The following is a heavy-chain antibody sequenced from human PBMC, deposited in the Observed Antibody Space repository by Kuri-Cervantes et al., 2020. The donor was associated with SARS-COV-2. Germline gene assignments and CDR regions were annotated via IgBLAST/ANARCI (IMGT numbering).Heavy chain of an antibody. V-gene: IGHV3-33*01. D-gene: IGHD6-25*01. CDR2: IWYDGSNK. J-gene: IGHJ5*02. CDR1: GFTFSSYG. Sequence: GGSLRLSCAASGFTFSSYGMHWVRQAPGKGLEWVAVIWYDGSNKYYADSVKGRFTISRHNSKNTLYLQMNSLRAEDTAVYYCARAMRADSNWFDPWGQGTLVTVSS. CDR3: ARAMRADSNWFDP.